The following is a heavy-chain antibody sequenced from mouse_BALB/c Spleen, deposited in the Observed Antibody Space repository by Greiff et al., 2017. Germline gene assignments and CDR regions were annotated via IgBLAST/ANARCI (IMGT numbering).Heavy chain of an antibody. D-gene: IGHD2-3*01. J-gene: IGHJ4*01. CDR2: IDPANGNT. V-gene: IGHV14-3*02. CDR1: GFNIKDTY. CDR3: ALYDYDAMDY. Sequence: EVQLVESGAELVKPGASVKLSCTASGFNIKDTYMHWVKQRPEQGLEWIGRIDPANGNTKYDPKFQGKATITADTSSNTAYLQLSSLTSEDTAVYYCALYDYDAMDYWGQGTSVTVSS.